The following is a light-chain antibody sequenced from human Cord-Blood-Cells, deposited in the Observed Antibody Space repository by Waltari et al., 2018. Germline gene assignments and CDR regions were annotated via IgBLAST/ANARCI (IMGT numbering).Light chain of an antibody. V-gene: IGLV2-23*01. CDR2: EAS. CDR1: SSDVGLYNL. J-gene: IGLJ3*02. CDR3: CSYAGSSTWV. Sequence: QSAMTQPSPVSGSPGQSTTISCTGNSSDVGLYNLFSWYQQHPDKAPKLIIYEASKRPSGVSNRFSGSKSGNTASLTISGLQAEDEADYYCCSYAGSSTWVFGGGTKLTVL.